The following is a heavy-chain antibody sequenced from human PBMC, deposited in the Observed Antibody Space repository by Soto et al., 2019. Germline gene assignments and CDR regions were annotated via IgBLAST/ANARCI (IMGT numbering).Heavy chain of an antibody. D-gene: IGHD2-15*01. CDR1: DDSFRGADYY. V-gene: IGHV4-61*08. Sequence: SETLSLTCTVSDDSFRGADYYWSWIRQPLGKGPEWIGYTYYNGDTKYNPALKSRVTMSVDTSKNQFSLRLSSVTAADTAVYFCARGPGSPDSCPTFDFWGRGILVTVSS. CDR3: ARGPGSPDSCPTFDF. J-gene: IGHJ4*02. CDR2: TYYNGDT.